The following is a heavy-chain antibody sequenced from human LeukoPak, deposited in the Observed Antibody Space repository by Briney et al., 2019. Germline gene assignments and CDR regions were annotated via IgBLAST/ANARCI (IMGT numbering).Heavy chain of an antibody. Sequence: GRSLRLSCAASGFTFSSYVMHWVRQAPGKGLEWVAIISYDGSNEYYADSVRGRFTISRDNAKNSLYLQMSSLRAEDTALYYCARARYGGNSALDYWGQGTLVTVSS. D-gene: IGHD4-23*01. CDR2: ISYDGSNE. V-gene: IGHV3-30*04. CDR1: GFTFSSYV. J-gene: IGHJ4*02. CDR3: ARARYGGNSALDY.